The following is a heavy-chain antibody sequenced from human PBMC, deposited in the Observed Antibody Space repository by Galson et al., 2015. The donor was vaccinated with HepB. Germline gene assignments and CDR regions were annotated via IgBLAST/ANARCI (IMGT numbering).Heavy chain of an antibody. Sequence: SLRLSCAASGFTFSRYAMSWVRQAPGQGLEWVSAISGSGGSTYYADSVKGRFTISRDNSKNTLYLQMNSLRAEDTAVYYCAKSVLPIFGVVMHYFDYWGQGTLVTVSS. CDR2: ISGSGGST. V-gene: IGHV3-23*01. CDR1: GFTFSRYA. CDR3: AKSVLPIFGVVMHYFDY. J-gene: IGHJ4*02. D-gene: IGHD3-3*01.